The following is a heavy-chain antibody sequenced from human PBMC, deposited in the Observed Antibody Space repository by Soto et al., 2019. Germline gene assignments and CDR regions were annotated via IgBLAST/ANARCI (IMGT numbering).Heavy chain of an antibody. V-gene: IGHV4-4*02. CDR1: GGSISGRNW. Sequence: SETLSLTCVVSGGSISGRNWWSWVRQAPGKGLEWIGEVFHSGDTTYTPSLRSRVTISVDKSRNQFSLKLNSVTAADTAVYYCARLIYDSRLNYFYFDFWGQGALVTVSS. CDR3: ARLIYDSRLNYFYFDF. D-gene: IGHD3-22*01. CDR2: VFHSGDT. J-gene: IGHJ4*02.